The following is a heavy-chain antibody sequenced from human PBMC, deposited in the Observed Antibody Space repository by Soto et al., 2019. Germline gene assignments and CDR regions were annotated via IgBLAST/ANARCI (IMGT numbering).Heavy chain of an antibody. J-gene: IGHJ6*02. CDR2: INQDGSGK. D-gene: IGHD3-16*01. CDR3: ASLGRHG. CDR1: GFTFSDSW. V-gene: IGHV3-7*01. Sequence: GGSLRLSCAASGFTFSDSWMDWARQVPGKGPEWVANINQDGSGKNYVDSVKGRFTISRDNAKNSLYLQMNSLRAEDTAVYYCASLGRHGWGQGTTVTVSS.